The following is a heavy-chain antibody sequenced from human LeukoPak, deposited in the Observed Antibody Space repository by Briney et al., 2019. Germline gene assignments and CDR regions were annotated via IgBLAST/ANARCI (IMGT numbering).Heavy chain of an antibody. CDR3: ARFRGYCSGGSRYRGPNLDY. Sequence: ASVKVSCKASGYTFTSYGISWVRQAPGQGLEWMGWISAYNGNTNYAQKLQGRVTMTTDTSTSTAYMELRSLRSDDTAVYYCARFRGYCSGGSRYRGPNLDYWGQGTLVTVSS. J-gene: IGHJ4*02. V-gene: IGHV1-18*01. CDR1: GYTFTSYG. CDR2: ISAYNGNT. D-gene: IGHD2-15*01.